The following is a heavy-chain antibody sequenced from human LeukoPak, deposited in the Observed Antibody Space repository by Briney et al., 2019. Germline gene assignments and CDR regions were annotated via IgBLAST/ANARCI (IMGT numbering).Heavy chain of an antibody. Sequence: ASVKVSCKSSGYTFIDYYIHWVRQAPGQGLEWMGWINPNSGGTNYAQKFQGRVTMTRDTSISTAYMELSRLRSDDTAVYYCARDVVGAIHYFDYWGQGTLVTVSS. J-gene: IGHJ4*02. CDR1: GYTFIDYY. CDR2: INPNSGGT. CDR3: ARDVVGAIHYFDY. V-gene: IGHV1-2*02. D-gene: IGHD1-26*01.